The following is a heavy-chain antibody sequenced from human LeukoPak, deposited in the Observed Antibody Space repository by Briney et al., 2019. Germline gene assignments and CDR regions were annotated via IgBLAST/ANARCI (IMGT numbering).Heavy chain of an antibody. CDR2: ISGRTSII. D-gene: IGHD3-22*01. CDR1: GFTFSSYS. V-gene: IGHV3-48*02. Sequence: PGGSLRLSCAASGFTFSSYSMNWVRQAPGKGREWGSYISGRTSIIYYADSVKGRFTISRDNAKKSMYLQMNSLRDEATAVYYCARDRSPYDTSAYYLDYWGQGTLVTVSS. CDR3: ARDRSPYDTSAYYLDY. J-gene: IGHJ4*02.